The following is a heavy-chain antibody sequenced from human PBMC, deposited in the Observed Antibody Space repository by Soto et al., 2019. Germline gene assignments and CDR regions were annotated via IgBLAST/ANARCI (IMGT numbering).Heavy chain of an antibody. CDR1: GFTFSTYW. Sequence: GGSLRLSCAATGFTFSTYWIHWVRQAPGKGLVWVSRINTDGSTTNYADSVKGRFTISRDNAKNTVYLQMNSLRAEDTAVYYCARGAGGNYYGDVWDKGTAFTVSS. D-gene: IGHD3-16*01. V-gene: IGHV3-74*01. J-gene: IGHJ6*03. CDR3: ARGAGGNYYGDV. CDR2: INTDGSTT.